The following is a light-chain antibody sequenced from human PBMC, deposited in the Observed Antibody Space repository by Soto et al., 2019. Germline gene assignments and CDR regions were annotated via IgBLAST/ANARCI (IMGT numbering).Light chain of an antibody. CDR1: QSISSY. Sequence: DIQMTQSPSSLSASVGDRVTITCRASQSISSYLNWYQQKPGKAPKLLIYAASSLQSGVPSRFSGSGSATDFTLTIGSLQPEDFASYYCQQSYSTPMYTFGQGTKLEIK. CDR2: AAS. CDR3: QQSYSTPMYT. J-gene: IGKJ2*01. V-gene: IGKV1-39*01.